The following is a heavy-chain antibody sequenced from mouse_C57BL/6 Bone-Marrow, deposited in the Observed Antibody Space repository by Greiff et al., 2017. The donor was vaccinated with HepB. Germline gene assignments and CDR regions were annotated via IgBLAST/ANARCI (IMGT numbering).Heavy chain of an antibody. CDR3: AREVYYYGSSYPDYYAMDY. D-gene: IGHD1-1*01. J-gene: IGHJ4*01. CDR1: GYTFTDYY. Sequence: VQLQQSGPELVKPGASVKISCKASGYTFTDYYINWVKQRPGQGLEWIGWIFPGSGSTYYNEQFKGKATLTVDTSSSTAYMLLSSLTSEDSAVYFGAREVYYYGSSYPDYYAMDYWGQGTSVTVSS. CDR2: IFPGSGST. V-gene: IGHV1-75*01.